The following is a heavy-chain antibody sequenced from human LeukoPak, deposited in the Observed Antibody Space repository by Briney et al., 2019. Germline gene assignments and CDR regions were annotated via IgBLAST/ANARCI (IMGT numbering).Heavy chain of an antibody. V-gene: IGHV5-51*01. J-gene: IGHJ4*02. Sequence: GESLKISCKGSGYTFTDYNIGWVRQMPGKGLEWMGIIYPGDSDTRYSPSFQGQVTISADKSISTAYLQWSSLKASDTAMYYCARHGDVGYYSGSEWGQGTLVTVSS. CDR2: IYPGDSDT. CDR3: ARHGDVGYYSGSE. CDR1: GYTFTDYN. D-gene: IGHD3-10*01.